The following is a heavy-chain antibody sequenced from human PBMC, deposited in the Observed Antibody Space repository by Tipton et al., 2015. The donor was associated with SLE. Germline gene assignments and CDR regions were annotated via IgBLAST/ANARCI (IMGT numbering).Heavy chain of an antibody. CDR3: ARGLRGSVDY. CDR1: GGSISSHY. J-gene: IGHJ4*02. V-gene: IGHV4-59*11. CDR2: IYYSGST. D-gene: IGHD3-10*01. Sequence: TLSLTCTVSGGSISSHYWSWIRQPPGKGLEWIGYIYYSGSTNYNPSLKSRVTISVDTSKNQFSLKLSSVTAADTAVYYCARGLRGSVDYWGQGTLVTVSS.